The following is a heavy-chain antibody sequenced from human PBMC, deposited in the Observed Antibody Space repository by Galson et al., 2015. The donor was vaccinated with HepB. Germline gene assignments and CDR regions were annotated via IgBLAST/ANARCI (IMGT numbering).Heavy chain of an antibody. CDR3: ARVNPGRFLEWWFFDY. V-gene: IGHV4-30-4*01. J-gene: IGHJ4*02. D-gene: IGHD3-3*01. CDR2: IYYSGST. Sequence: TLSLTCTVSGGSISSGDYYWSWIRQPPGKGLEWIGYIYYSGSTYYNPSLKSRVTISVDTSKNQFSLKLSSVTAADTAVYYCARVNPGRFLEWWFFDYWGQGTLSPSPQ. CDR1: GGSISSGDYY.